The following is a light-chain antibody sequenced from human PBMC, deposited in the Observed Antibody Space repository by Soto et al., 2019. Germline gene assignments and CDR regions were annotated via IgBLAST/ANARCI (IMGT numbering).Light chain of an antibody. V-gene: IGLV2-8*01. CDR2: EVN. CDR1: SSDVGGYKY. CDR3: SSYAGINNLGV. J-gene: IGLJ1*01. Sequence: QSALTQPPSASGSPGQSVTISCTGTSSDVGGYKYVSWYQQHPGKAPKLMIFEVNKRPSGVPDRFSDSKSGNTASLTVSGLPAEDEADYYCSSYAGINNLGVFGTGTKVTVL.